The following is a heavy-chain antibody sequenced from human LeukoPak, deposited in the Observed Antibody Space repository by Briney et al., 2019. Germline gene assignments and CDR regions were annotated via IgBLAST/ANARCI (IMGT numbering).Heavy chain of an antibody. CDR1: GFTFSTYW. Sequence: QTGGSLRLSCAASGFTFSTYWMSWVRQAPGKGLEWVANIKPEGSDKYYVDSVKGRFTISRDNAKNSLYLQMNSLRAEDTAVYHCARDITTVAGTEWGQGTLVTVSS. CDR2: IKPEGSDK. V-gene: IGHV3-7*01. D-gene: IGHD6-19*01. J-gene: IGHJ4*02. CDR3: ARDITTVAGTE.